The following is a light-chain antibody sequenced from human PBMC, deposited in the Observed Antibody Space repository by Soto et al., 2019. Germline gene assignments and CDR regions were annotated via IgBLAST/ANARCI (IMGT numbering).Light chain of an antibody. J-gene: IGKJ1*01. CDR2: GAS. Sequence: EIVLTQSPGTLSLSPRERATLSCRASQSVSSSYLAWYQQKPGQAPRLLIYGASSRATGIPDRFSGSGSGTDFTLTISRLEPEDFAVYYCQQYGSSPWTFGQGTKVVIK. V-gene: IGKV3-20*01. CDR3: QQYGSSPWT. CDR1: QSVSSSY.